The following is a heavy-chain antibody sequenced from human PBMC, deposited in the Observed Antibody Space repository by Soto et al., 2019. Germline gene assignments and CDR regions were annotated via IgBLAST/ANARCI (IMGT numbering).Heavy chain of an antibody. D-gene: IGHD4-4*01. CDR2: IYSGGST. CDR1: GFTVSSNY. Sequence: LRLSCAASGFTVSSNYMSWVRQAPGKGLECVSVIYSGGSTYYADSVKGRFTISRDNSKNTLYLQMNSLRAEDTAVYYCARDPVSSNSVIDDWAQGTLFPVSS. J-gene: IGHJ4*02. CDR3: ARDPVSSNSVIDD. V-gene: IGHV3-66*01.